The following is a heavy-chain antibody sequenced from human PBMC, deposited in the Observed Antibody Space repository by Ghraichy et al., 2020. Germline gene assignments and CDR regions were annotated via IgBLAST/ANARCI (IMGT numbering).Heavy chain of an antibody. J-gene: IGHJ4*02. CDR2: INDSGDT. D-gene: IGHD4-11*01. V-gene: IGHV4-39*01. CDR3: VRLRIVTTQMD. Sequence: SETLSLTCTVSDDSMSSSSYYWAWIRQPPGKGLQWIGTINDSGDTYYDPSVRGRVTISADTSKNQFSLKVNSVTAAADTAVYYCVRLRIVTTQMDWGQGTLVTVSS. CDR1: DDSMSSSSYY.